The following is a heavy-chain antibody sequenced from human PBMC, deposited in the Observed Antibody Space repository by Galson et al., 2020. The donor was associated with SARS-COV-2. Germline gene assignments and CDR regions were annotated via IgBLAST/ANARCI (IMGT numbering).Heavy chain of an antibody. Sequence: ASVKVSCKASGYTFTGYYMHWVRQAPGQGLEWMGWINPNSGGTNYAQKFQGWVTMTRDTSISTAYMELSRLRSDDTAVYYCARAISEDIVVVPAAMGYYGMDVWGQGTTVTVSS. D-gene: IGHD2-2*01. CDR2: INPNSGGT. CDR3: ARAISEDIVVVPAAMGYYGMDV. V-gene: IGHV1-2*04. CDR1: GYTFTGYY. J-gene: IGHJ6*02.